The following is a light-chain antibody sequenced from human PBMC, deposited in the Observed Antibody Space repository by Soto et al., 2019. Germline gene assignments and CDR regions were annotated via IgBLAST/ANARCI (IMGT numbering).Light chain of an antibody. V-gene: IGKV1-39*01. CDR2: AAS. CDR1: QSISSY. Sequence: DIQMTQSPSSLSASVGDRVTITCRASQSISSYLSWYQQKPGKAPNLLIYAASSLQSGVPSRFRGSGSGTDFTLTISSLQPEDFATYYCQQTYSIPRTFGRGTKVEIK. J-gene: IGKJ1*01. CDR3: QQTYSIPRT.